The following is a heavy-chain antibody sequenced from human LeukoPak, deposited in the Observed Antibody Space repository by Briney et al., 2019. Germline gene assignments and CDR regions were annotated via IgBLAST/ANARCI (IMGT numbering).Heavy chain of an antibody. V-gene: IGHV3-23*01. CDR3: AKDIGSYYDY. CDR2: LNGGGDTT. Sequence: PGGSLRLSCVASGFTFSSYGMSWVRQAPGKGLEWVSSLNGGGDTTYYADSVKGRFTISRDNSKNTLYLEMNSLRAEDRAVYYCAKDIGSYYDYWGQGILVTVSS. J-gene: IGHJ4*02. D-gene: IGHD3-10*01. CDR1: GFTFSSYG.